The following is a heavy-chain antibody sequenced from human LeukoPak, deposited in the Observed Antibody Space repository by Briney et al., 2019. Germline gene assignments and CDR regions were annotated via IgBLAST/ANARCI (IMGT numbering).Heavy chain of an antibody. V-gene: IGHV2-5*02. CDR1: GFSLSTSGVG. CDR3: AHHSLLYDSSGYYYGGEWVDY. J-gene: IGHJ4*02. Sequence: ESGPTLVKPTQTLTLTCTFSGFSLSTSGVGVGWIRQPPGKALEWLALIYWDDDKRYSPSLKSRLTITKDTSKNQVVLTMTNMDPVDTATYYCAHHSLLYDSSGYYYGGEWVDYWGQGTLVTVSS. D-gene: IGHD3-22*01. CDR2: IYWDDDK.